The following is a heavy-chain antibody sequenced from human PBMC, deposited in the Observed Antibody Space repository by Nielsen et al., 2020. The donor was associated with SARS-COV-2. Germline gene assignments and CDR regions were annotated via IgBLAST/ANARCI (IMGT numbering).Heavy chain of an antibody. CDR1: GFTFTSYG. J-gene: IGHJ6*03. CDR3: AREGYSSSWTRYYYYMDV. Sequence: GGSLRLSCSASGFTFTSYGMHWVRQAPGKGLEWVAVISYDGSNKYYADSVKGRFTISRDNSKNTLYLQMNSLRAEDTAVYYCAREGYSSSWTRYYYYMDVWGKGTTVTVSS. D-gene: IGHD6-13*01. V-gene: IGHV3-30*19. CDR2: ISYDGSNK.